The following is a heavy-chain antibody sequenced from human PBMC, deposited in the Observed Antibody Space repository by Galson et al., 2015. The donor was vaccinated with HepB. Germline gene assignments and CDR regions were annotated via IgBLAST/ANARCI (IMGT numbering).Heavy chain of an antibody. J-gene: IGHJ5*02. CDR3: ARGSLMAWFDP. CDR1: GLTFSAYA. Sequence: SLRLSCAASGLTFSAYAMRWVRQAPGKGLEWVSRISKSGGTTYYADSVKGRFTISRDNSKNTLSLQMNSLKAEDTALYYCARGSLMAWFDPWGQGTLVTVSS. D-gene: IGHD5-24*01. CDR2: ISKSGGTT. V-gene: IGHV3-23*01.